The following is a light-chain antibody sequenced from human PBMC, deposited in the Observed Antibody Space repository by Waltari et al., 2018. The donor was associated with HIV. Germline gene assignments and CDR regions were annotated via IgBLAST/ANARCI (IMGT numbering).Light chain of an antibody. CDR2: DVT. CDR3: CSYATGTIVV. Sequence: QPALTQPAYVSGSPGETITISCTGTSSNVDGYTFVTWYQQHPGKAPKLLIRDVTKRLPGISDRFTASKSGNTAYLTISGLQSEDEADYYCCSYATGTIVVFGGGTRLTVL. J-gene: IGLJ2*01. CDR1: SSNVDGYTF. V-gene: IGLV2-14*03.